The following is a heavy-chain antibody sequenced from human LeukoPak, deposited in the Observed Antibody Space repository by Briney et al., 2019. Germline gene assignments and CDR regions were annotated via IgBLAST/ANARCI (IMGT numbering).Heavy chain of an antibody. Sequence: GGSLTLSCAASGLTFSSFLMSWVRQAPGKGLEWVANIKHDGSETYYLDSVKGRFTISRDNAKNLLYIQMNSLRAEDTAVYYCARKWLFNYFDNWGQGTPVTVSS. J-gene: IGHJ4*02. D-gene: IGHD3-22*01. CDR2: IKHDGSET. V-gene: IGHV3-7*01. CDR1: GLTFSSFL. CDR3: ARKWLFNYFDN.